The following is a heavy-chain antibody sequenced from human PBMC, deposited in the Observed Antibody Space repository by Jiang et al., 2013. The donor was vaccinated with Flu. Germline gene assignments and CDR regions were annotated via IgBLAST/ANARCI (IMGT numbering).Heavy chain of an antibody. V-gene: IGHV3-48*02. D-gene: IGHD6-13*01. Sequence: VQLVESGGGLVQPGGSLRLSCAASGFTFSSYSMNWVRQAPGKGLEWVSYISSSSSTIYYADSVKGRFTISRDNAKNSLYLQMNSLRDEDTAVYYCASLEPGVAAAADPFDYWGQGTLVTVSS. CDR3: ASLEPGVAAAADPFDY. CDR2: ISSSSSTI. J-gene: IGHJ4*02. CDR1: GFTFSSYS.